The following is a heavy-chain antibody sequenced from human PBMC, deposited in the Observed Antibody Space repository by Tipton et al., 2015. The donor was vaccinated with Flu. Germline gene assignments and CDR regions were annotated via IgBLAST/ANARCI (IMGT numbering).Heavy chain of an antibody. J-gene: IGHJ2*01. D-gene: IGHD6-13*01. Sequence: TLSLTCTVSGGSISSSSYYWGWIRQPPGKGLEWIGSIYYSGSTYYNPSLKSRVTISVDTSKNQFSLKLSSVTAADTAVYYCARGIAAAGTYWYFDLWGRGTLVTVSS. V-gene: IGHV4-39*07. CDR3: ARGIAAAGTYWYFDL. CDR1: GGSISSSSYY. CDR2: IYYSGST.